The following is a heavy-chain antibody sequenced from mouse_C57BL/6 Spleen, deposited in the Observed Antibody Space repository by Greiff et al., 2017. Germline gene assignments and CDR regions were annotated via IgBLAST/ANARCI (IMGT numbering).Heavy chain of an antibody. CDR3: ASPSVQAYYFDY. CDR2: IYPGDGDT. V-gene: IGHV1-80*01. CDR1: GYAFSSYW. D-gene: IGHD3-2*02. Sequence: QVQLQQSGAELVKPGASVKISCKASGYAFSSYWMNWVKQRPGKGLEWIGQIYPGDGDTNYNGKFKGKATLTADKSSSTAYMQLSSLTSEDSAVYFCASPSVQAYYFDYWGQGTTLTVSA. J-gene: IGHJ2*01.